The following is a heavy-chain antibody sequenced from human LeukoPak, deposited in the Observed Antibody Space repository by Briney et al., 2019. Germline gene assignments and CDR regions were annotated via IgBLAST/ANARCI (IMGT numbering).Heavy chain of an antibody. CDR2: IYTSGST. V-gene: IGHV4-4*07. D-gene: IGHD3-3*01. CDR1: GGSISSYY. J-gene: IGHJ5*02. Sequence: SETLSLTCTVSGGSISSYYWSWIRQPAGKGLEWIGRIYTSGSTNYNPSLKSRVTMSVDTSKNQFSLKLISVTAADTAVYYCARDFADDFWTMYNWFDPWGQGTLVTVSS. CDR3: ARDFADDFWTMYNWFDP.